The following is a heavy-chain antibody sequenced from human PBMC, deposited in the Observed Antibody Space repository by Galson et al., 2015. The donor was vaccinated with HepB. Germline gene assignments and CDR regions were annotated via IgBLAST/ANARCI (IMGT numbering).Heavy chain of an antibody. J-gene: IGHJ6*03. CDR3: ARDFTQGWLQLRDYYYYYMDV. D-gene: IGHD5-24*01. Sequence: SLRLSCAASGFTFSSYEMNWVRQAPGKGLEWVSYISSSGSTIYHADSVKGRFTISRDNAKNSLYLQMNSLRAEDTAVYYCARDFTQGWLQLRDYYYYYMDVWGKGTTVTVSS. CDR1: GFTFSSYE. CDR2: ISSSGSTI. V-gene: IGHV3-48*03.